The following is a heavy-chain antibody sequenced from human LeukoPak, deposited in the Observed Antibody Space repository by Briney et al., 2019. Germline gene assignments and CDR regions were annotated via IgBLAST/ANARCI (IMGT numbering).Heavy chain of an antibody. CDR2: IWYDGNNK. D-gene: IGHD5-24*01. V-gene: IGHV3-33*06. Sequence: GGSLRLSCAASGFTFSSYGMHWVRQAPGKGLEWVAIIWYDGNNKYYADSVKGRFTISRDNSKNTLHLQMNSLRAEDTAVYYCAKGREMATIPDHWGQGTLVTVSS. J-gene: IGHJ4*02. CDR1: GFTFSSYG. CDR3: AKGREMATIPDH.